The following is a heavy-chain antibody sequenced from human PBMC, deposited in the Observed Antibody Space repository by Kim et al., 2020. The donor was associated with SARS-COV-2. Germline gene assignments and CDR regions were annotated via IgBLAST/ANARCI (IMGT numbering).Heavy chain of an antibody. CDR3: AKDLAIAAAGVDAFDI. J-gene: IGHJ3*02. Sequence: SVKGRFTISRYNYKNTLYLQMNSLRAEDTAVYYCAKDLAIAAAGVDAFDIWGQGTMVTVSS. V-gene: IGHV3-23*01. D-gene: IGHD6-13*01.